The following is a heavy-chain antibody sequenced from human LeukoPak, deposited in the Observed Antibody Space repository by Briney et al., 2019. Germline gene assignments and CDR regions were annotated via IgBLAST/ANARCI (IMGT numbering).Heavy chain of an antibody. V-gene: IGHV1-18*04. CDR2: ISAYNGNT. CDR1: GYTFTSYG. CDR3: ARDSTTIFSPFPNWFDP. D-gene: IGHD3-9*01. J-gene: IGHJ5*02. Sequence: ASVKVSCKASGYTFTSYGISWARQAPGQGLEWMGWISAYNGNTNYAQKLQGRVTMTTDTSTSTAYMELRSLRSDDTAVYYCARDSTTIFSPFPNWFDPWGQGTLVTVSS.